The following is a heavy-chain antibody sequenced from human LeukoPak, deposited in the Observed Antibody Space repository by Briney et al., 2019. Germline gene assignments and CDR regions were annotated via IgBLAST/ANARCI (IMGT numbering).Heavy chain of an antibody. D-gene: IGHD3-22*01. CDR2: ISGSGGST. V-gene: IGHV3-23*01. CDR1: GFTFSSYA. CDR3: ARGGFGYDSSGYYY. Sequence: GGSLRLSCAASGFTFSSYAMSWVRQAPGKGLEWVSAISGSGGSTYYADSVKGRFTISRDNSKNTLYLQMNSLRAEDTAVYYCARGGFGYDSSGYYYWGQGTLVTVSS. J-gene: IGHJ4*02.